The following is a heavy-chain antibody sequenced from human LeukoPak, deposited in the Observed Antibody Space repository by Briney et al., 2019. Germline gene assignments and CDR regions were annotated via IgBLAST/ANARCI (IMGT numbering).Heavy chain of an antibody. J-gene: IGHJ4*02. CDR1: GFTFSSYA. CDR2: IRGSGGST. D-gene: IGHD3-22*01. V-gene: IGHV3-23*01. Sequence: GASLRLSCAASGFTFSSYAMSWVRQAQGKGLELVPAIRGSGGSTYYADSVKGRFTISRDNSKNTLYLQMDSLRAEDTAVYYCAKDQYDSSGYFILPCDYWGQGTLVTVSS. CDR3: AKDQYDSSGYFILPCDY.